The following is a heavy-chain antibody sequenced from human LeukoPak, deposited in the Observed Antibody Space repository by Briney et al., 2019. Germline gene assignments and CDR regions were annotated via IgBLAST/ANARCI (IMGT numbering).Heavy chain of an antibody. D-gene: IGHD3-22*01. J-gene: IGHJ4*02. CDR3: ARWVKGYYYDSSGYPGFDY. Sequence: PSETLSLTCTVSGGSISSSSYYWGRIRQPPGKGLEWIGSIYYSGSTYYNPSLKSRVTISVDTSKNQFSLKLSSVTAADTAVYYCARWVKGYYYDSSGYPGFDYWGQGTLVTVSS. CDR1: GGSISSSSYY. V-gene: IGHV4-39*01. CDR2: IYYSGST.